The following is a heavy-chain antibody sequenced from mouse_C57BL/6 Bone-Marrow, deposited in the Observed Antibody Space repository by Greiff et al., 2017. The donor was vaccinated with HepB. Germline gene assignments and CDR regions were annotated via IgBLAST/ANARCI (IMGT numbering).Heavy chain of an antibody. CDR1: GYAFTNYL. Sequence: VQRVESGAELVRPGTSVKVSCKASGYAFTNYLIEWVKQRPGQGLEWIGVINPGSGGTNYNEKFKGKATLTADKSASTAYMQLSSLTSEDSAVYFCAREGYYSNFYYAMDYWGQGTSVTVSS. CDR3: AREGYYSNFYYAMDY. J-gene: IGHJ4*01. D-gene: IGHD2-5*01. CDR2: INPGSGGT. V-gene: IGHV1-54*01.